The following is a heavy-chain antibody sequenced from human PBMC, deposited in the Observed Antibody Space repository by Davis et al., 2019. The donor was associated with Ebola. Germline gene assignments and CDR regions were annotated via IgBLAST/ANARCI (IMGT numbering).Heavy chain of an antibody. CDR2: ISYDGSNT. Sequence: GESLKISCAASGFTFSSYAMHWVRQAPGKGLEWVAVISYDGSNTYYADSVKGRFTISRDNSKNTLYLQMNSLRAEDTAVYYCARDYGDYSNSPYYGMDVWGQGTTVTVSS. CDR1: GFTFSSYA. V-gene: IGHV3-30-3*01. J-gene: IGHJ6*02. D-gene: IGHD4-11*01. CDR3: ARDYGDYSNSPYYGMDV.